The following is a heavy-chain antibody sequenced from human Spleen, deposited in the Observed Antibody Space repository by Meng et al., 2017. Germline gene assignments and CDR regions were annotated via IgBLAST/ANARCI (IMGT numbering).Heavy chain of an antibody. V-gene: IGHV4-4*07. D-gene: IGHD2-21*02. CDR3: ARGSAGDCYFDS. Sequence: SETLSLTCSVSGDSISNYYWNWLRQPAGKRLEWIGRTYVGRSTDYNPSLRSRATVSVDTSKNQISLRLASVTAADTAVYYCARGSAGDCYFDSWGQGTVVTVSS. J-gene: IGHJ4*02. CDR1: GDSISNYY. CDR2: TYVGRST.